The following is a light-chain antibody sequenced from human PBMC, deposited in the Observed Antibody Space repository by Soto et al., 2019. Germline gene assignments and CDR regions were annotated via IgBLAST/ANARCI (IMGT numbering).Light chain of an antibody. CDR1: QSVAKK. V-gene: IGKV3-15*01. Sequence: EIVMTQSPATLSLSPGERATLSCRASQSVAKKLAWYQQKPGQAPRLLIHEASIRATGIPARFSGSGSGTEFTLTISSLQSEDFAVSYCQQYKNWPPITFGQGTRREIK. CDR3: QQYKNWPPIT. CDR2: EAS. J-gene: IGKJ5*01.